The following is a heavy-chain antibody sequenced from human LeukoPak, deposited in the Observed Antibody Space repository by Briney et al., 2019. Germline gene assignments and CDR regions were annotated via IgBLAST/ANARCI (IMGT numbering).Heavy chain of an antibody. CDR2: ISAYNGNT. CDR1: GYTFTSYG. V-gene: IGHV1-18*01. Sequence: VASVKVSCKASGYTFTSYGISWVRQAPGQGLEWMGWISAYNGNTNYAQKLQGRVTMTTDTSTSTAYMELRSLRSDDTAVYYCARVMRLLWFGGTPKYYFDYWGQGTLVTVSS. CDR3: ARVMRLLWFGGTPKYYFDY. D-gene: IGHD3-10*01. J-gene: IGHJ4*02.